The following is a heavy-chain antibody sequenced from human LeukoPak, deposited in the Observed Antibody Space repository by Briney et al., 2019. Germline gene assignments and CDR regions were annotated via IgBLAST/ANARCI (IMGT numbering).Heavy chain of an antibody. CDR2: IKQDGSEK. CDR1: GFTFSSYD. CDR3: ARDGYYYDSSGYGS. V-gene: IGHV3-7*01. Sequence: GGSLRLSCAASGFTFSSYDMHWVRQAPGKGLEWVANIKQDGSEKYYVDSVKGRFTISRDNAKNSLYLQMNSLRAEDTAVYYCARDGYYYDSSGYGSWGQGTLVTVSS. J-gene: IGHJ4*02. D-gene: IGHD3-22*01.